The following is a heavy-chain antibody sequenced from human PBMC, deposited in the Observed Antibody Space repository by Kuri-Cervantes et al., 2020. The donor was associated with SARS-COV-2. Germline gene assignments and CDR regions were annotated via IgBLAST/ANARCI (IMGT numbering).Heavy chain of an antibody. V-gene: IGHV3-69-1*01. CDR2: ISSSSTI. CDR3: ARDLYDSSGYYSPHVFDY. Sequence: GGSLRLSCAASGFTFSDYYMNWVRQAPGKGLEWVSSISSSSTIYYADSVKGRFTISRDNAKNPLYLQMNSLRAEDTAVYYCARDLYDSSGYYSPHVFDYWGQGTLVIVSS. CDR1: GFTFSDYY. D-gene: IGHD3-22*01. J-gene: IGHJ4*02.